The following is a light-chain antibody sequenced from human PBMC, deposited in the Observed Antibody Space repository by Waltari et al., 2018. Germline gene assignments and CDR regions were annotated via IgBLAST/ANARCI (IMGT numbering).Light chain of an antibody. CDR1: SSDVGTYNY. CDR3: AAWDDSLNGWV. V-gene: IGLV2-11*01. Sequence: QSALTQPRPVSGSPGQSVTISCIGTSSDVGTYNYFSWYHQHPGNDPKPMIYDVGKRPSGVPDRFSGSKSGTSASLAISGLQSEDEADYYCAAWDDSLNGWVFGGGTKLTVL. CDR2: DVG. J-gene: IGLJ3*02.